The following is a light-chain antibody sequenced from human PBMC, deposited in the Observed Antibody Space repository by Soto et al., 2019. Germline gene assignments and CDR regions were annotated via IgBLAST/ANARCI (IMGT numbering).Light chain of an antibody. CDR1: SSNIGGNS. J-gene: IGLJ2*01. CDR2: SNH. V-gene: IGLV1-44*01. Sequence: QSVLTQPPSASGTPGQTVTISCSGSSSNIGGNSVNWFQHLPGAVPKLLIFSNHQRPSGVPDRFSGSKSGTSASLAISGLQTEYEADYYCSAWDDSLVVVFGGGTKLTVL. CDR3: SAWDDSLVVV.